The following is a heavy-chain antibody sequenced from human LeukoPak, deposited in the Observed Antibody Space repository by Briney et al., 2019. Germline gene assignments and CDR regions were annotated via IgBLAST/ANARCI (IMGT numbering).Heavy chain of an antibody. CDR1: HYTFPSYG. Sequence: ASVNVSRKASHYTFPSYGFSWVGQAPEQGREWMGWISAYNGKTNYAQKPQGRVTMTTHTSTSTAYMELRGLRSADTAVYYCARSSSVTIPGYYFDYWGQGTLVTVSS. V-gene: IGHV1-18*01. J-gene: IGHJ4*02. CDR2: ISAYNGKT. D-gene: IGHD2-21*01. CDR3: ARSSSVTIPGYYFDY.